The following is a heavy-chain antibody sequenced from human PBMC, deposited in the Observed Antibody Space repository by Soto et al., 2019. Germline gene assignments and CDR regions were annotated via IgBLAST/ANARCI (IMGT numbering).Heavy chain of an antibody. D-gene: IGHD4-17*01. CDR1: GYTFTSYA. CDR3: ARDRRIGVTTFWFDP. Sequence: ASVKVSCKASGYTFTSYAMHWVRQAPGQRLEWMGWINAGNGNTKYSQKFQGRVTITRDTSASTAYMELSSLRSEDTAVYYCARDRRIGVTTFWFDPWGQGTLVTVSS. J-gene: IGHJ5*02. V-gene: IGHV1-3*01. CDR2: INAGNGNT.